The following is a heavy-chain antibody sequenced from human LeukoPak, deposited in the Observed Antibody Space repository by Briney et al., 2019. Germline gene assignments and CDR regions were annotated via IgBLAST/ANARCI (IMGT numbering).Heavy chain of an antibody. Sequence: PSETLSLTCTVSGGSISSYYWSWIRQPPGKGLEWIGYIYYTGSTNYNPSLKSRVTISLDTSKNQFSLKLTSVTAADTALYYCAGDYGDYGAAFPIWGQGTMVTVSS. D-gene: IGHD4-17*01. CDR1: GGSISSYY. J-gene: IGHJ3*02. CDR3: AGDYGDYGAAFPI. V-gene: IGHV4-59*08. CDR2: IYYTGST.